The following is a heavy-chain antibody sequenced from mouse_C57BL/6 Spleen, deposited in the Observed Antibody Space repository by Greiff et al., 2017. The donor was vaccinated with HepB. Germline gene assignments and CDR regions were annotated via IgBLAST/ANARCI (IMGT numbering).Heavy chain of an antibody. CDR1: GYTFTSYW. CDR2: INPSNGGT. V-gene: IGHV1-53*01. CDR3: ARVSIYVLFAY. D-gene: IGHD1-1*01. Sequence: VQLQQPGTELVKPGASVKLSCKASGYTFTSYWIHWVKQRPGQGLEWIGNINPSNGGTNYNEKFKSKATLTVDKSSSTAYMQLSSLASEASAVYYCARVSIYVLFAYWGQGTLVTVSA. J-gene: IGHJ3*01.